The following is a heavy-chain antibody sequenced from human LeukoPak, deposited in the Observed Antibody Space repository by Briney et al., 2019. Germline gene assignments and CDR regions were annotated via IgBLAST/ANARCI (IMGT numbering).Heavy chain of an antibody. J-gene: IGHJ4*02. V-gene: IGHV3-30*18. CDR2: ISYDGSNK. CDR1: GFTFSSYG. D-gene: IGHD1-26*01. Sequence: GRSLRLSCAASGFTFSSYGMHWVRQAPGKGLEWVAVISYDGSNKYYADSVKGRFTISRDNSKNTLYLQMNSLRAEDTAVYYCAKGQWELLVPHFDYWGQGTLVTVSS. CDR3: AKGQWELLVPHFDY.